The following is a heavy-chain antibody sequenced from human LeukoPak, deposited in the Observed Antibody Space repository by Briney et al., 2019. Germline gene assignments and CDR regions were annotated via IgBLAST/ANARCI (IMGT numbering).Heavy chain of an antibody. D-gene: IGHD5-18*01. CDR2: INPNSGGT. CDR3: ARDPPRTAMVLSGQLDY. Sequence: ASVKVSCKASGYTFTGYYMHWVRQAPGQGLEWMGWINPNSGGTNYAQKFQGRVTMTRDTSISTAYMELSRLRSDDTAVYYCARDPPRTAMVLSGQLDYWGQGTLVTVSS. CDR1: GYTFTGYY. V-gene: IGHV1-2*02. J-gene: IGHJ4*02.